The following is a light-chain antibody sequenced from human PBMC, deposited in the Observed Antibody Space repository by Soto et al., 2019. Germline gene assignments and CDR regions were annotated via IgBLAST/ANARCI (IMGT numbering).Light chain of an antibody. V-gene: IGKV1-39*01. CDR3: QQGFSRPRT. J-gene: IGKJ1*01. CDR1: QSIRSD. Sequence: DIQMTQSPSSLSASVGDRVTITCRASQSIRSDLNWYQQRPGKAPKLLIYTTSNLESGVPSRFSGSGYGTDFTLTISNLQPEDFATYFCQQGFSRPRTFGLGTTVEVK. CDR2: TTS.